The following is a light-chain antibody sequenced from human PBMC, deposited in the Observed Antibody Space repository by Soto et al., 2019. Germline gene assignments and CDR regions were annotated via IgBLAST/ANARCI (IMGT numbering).Light chain of an antibody. J-gene: IGKJ4*01. Sequence: EIVMTQSPATLSVSPGETASLSCRASQSLTSDLAWYQQKPGQAPRLLIYSASTSATGIPARFSGSVSGTEFTLTISSLQSEDFANYFCQPYHNLPITCGGGTRVEIK. V-gene: IGKV3D-15*01. CDR2: SAS. CDR1: QSLTSD. CDR3: QPYHNLPIT.